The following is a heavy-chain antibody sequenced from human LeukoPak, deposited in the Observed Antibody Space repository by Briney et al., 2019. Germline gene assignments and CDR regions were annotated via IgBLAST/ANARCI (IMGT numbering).Heavy chain of an antibody. J-gene: IGHJ4*02. CDR3: ARKTYGRDLDY. CDR2: IYYSGST. CDR1: GGSISSYY. V-gene: IGHV4-59*12. Sequence: SETLSLTCTVSGGSISSYYWSWIRQPPGKGLEWIGFIYYSGSTNYNPSLKSRVTISVHTSKNQFSLKLSSVTAADTAVYYCARKTYGRDLDYWGQGTLVTVSS. D-gene: IGHD4-17*01.